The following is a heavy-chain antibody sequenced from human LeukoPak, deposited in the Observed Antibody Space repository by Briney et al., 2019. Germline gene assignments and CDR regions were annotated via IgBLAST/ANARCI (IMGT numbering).Heavy chain of an antibody. CDR1: GGTFSSYA. CDR3: AREPGDY. CDR2: INPNSGGT. Sequence: RASVKVSCKASGGTFSSYAISWVRQAPGQGLEWMGRINPNSGGTNYAQKFQGRVTMTRDTSISTAYMELSRLRSDDTAVYYCAREPGDYWGQGTLVTVSS. V-gene: IGHV1-2*06. J-gene: IGHJ4*02.